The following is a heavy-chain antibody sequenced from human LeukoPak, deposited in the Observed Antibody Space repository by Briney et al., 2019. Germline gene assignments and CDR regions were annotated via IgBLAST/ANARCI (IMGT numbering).Heavy chain of an antibody. CDR1: GFTFSTLA. Sequence: GGSLRLSCAASGFTFSTLAMGWVRQAPGKGLEWVGRIKSKTDGGTTDYAAPVKGRFTISRDDSKNTLYLQMNSLKTEDTAVYYCTTDVLRYFDWLFDYWGQGTLVTVSS. CDR3: TTDVLRYFDWLFDY. CDR2: IKSKTDGGTT. J-gene: IGHJ4*02. D-gene: IGHD3-9*01. V-gene: IGHV3-15*01.